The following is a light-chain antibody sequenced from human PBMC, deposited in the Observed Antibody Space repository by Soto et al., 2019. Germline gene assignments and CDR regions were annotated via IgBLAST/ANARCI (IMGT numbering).Light chain of an antibody. CDR1: ESISSW. V-gene: IGKV1-5*01. J-gene: IGKJ1*01. Sequence: DIQMTQSPSTLSASIGDRVVITCRASESISSWLAWYQQKPGKAPKLLIYDVSSLESGVPSRFSGSGSGTEITLTITSLQPEDFATYYCLQYYDYPWTFGQGTKVDIK. CDR2: DVS. CDR3: LQYYDYPWT.